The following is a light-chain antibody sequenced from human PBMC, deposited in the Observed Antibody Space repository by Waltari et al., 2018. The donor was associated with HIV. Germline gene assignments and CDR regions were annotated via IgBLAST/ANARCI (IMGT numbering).Light chain of an antibody. CDR3: CSYAGSSTLV. CDR2: EVS. J-gene: IGLJ2*01. V-gene: IGLV2-23*02. CDR1: SSDVGSYNL. Sequence: QSALTQPASVSGSPGQSITISCTGTSSDVGSYNLVSWYQQHPGKAPKLMIYEVSKRPSGVSMRCSGSKSGNTASLTISGLQAEDEADYYCCSYAGSSTLVFGGGTKLTVL.